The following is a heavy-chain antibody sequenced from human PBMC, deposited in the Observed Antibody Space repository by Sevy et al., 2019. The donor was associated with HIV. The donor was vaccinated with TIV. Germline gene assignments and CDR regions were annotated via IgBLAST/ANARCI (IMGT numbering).Heavy chain of an antibody. V-gene: IGHV3-11*04. D-gene: IGHD3-22*01. Sequence: GGSLRLSCAASGFTFSDYYMSWIRQAPGKGLEWVSYISSSGSTIYYADSVKGRFTISRKNAKNSLYLQMNSLRAEDTAVYYCARGVGTMRVVVITQPPLYWGQGTLVTVSS. CDR1: GFTFSDYY. J-gene: IGHJ4*02. CDR3: ARGVGTMRVVVITQPPLY. CDR2: ISSSGSTI.